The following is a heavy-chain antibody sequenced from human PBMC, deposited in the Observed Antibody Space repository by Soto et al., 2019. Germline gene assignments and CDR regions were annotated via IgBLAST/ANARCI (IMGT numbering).Heavy chain of an antibody. D-gene: IGHD2-15*01. V-gene: IGHV5-51*01. Sequence: SSSSYYWGWIRQPPGKGLEWMGIIYPGDSDTRYSPSFQGQVTISADKSISTAYLQWSSLKASDTAMYYCARINVVAAMVPWFDPRGQGTLVTVSS. CDR3: ARINVVAAMVPWFDP. J-gene: IGHJ5*02. CDR1: SSSSYY. CDR2: IYPGDSDT.